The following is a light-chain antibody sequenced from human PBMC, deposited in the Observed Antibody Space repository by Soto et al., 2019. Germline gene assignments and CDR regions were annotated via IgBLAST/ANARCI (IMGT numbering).Light chain of an antibody. Sequence: DIVLTQTPLSSPVTLGQPASISCRSSQSLLHSDGETYLSWLQQRPGQARRFLIYKISNRFSGVPDRFSGRGAGTDFTLKISRVEAGDVGIYYCMQATEYPPCTLRQGPKLEIK. CDR1: QSLLHSDGETY. V-gene: IGKV2-24*01. J-gene: IGKJ2*02. CDR2: KIS. CDR3: MQATEYPPCT.